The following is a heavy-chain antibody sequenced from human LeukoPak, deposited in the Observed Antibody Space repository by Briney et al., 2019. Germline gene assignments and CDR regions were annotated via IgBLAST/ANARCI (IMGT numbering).Heavy chain of an antibody. CDR3: TSLNDGSGYYLDY. D-gene: IGHD3-22*01. Sequence: GGSLRLSCTASGFTFGDYVMSWFRQAPGKGLEWVGFIRSKAYGGTPEYAASVKGRFTIARDDYKSIAYLQLNSLKHEDTSVYYCTSLNDGSGYYLDYWGQGTLHTVPS. J-gene: IGHJ4*02. CDR2: IRSKAYGGTP. CDR1: GFTFGDYV. V-gene: IGHV3-49*03.